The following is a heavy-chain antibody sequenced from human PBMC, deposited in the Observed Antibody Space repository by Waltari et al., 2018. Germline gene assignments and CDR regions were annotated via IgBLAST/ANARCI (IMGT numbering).Heavy chain of an antibody. D-gene: IGHD4-4*01. CDR2: VDPGDGET. J-gene: IGHJ5*02. Sequence: EVQLVQSGAEVKKPGATVKISCKVSGYTFTDYYMHWVQQAPGKGLEWMGRVDPGDGETICAEKFQGIVTITAYTSTDTAYMELSSLRSEDTAVYYCATEHTVTTLWFDPWGQGTLVTVSS. V-gene: IGHV1-69-2*01. CDR3: ATEHTVTTLWFDP. CDR1: GYTFTDYY.